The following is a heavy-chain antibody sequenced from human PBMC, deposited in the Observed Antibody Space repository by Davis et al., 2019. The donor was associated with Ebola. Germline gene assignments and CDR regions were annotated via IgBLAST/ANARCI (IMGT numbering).Heavy chain of an antibody. V-gene: IGHV3-7*01. CDR3: ARDVY. CDR2: ITEDGTER. CDR1: GFTVNSYW. Sequence: PGGSLRLSCAASGFTVNSYWMSWVRRAPGKGLEWVANITEDGTERDYGHSVKGRFTISRDDATNSLYLQMNNLRAEDTAVYYCARDVYWGQGILVTVSS. J-gene: IGHJ4*02.